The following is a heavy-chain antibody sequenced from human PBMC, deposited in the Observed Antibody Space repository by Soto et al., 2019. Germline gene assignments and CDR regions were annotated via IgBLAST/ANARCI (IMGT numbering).Heavy chain of an antibody. D-gene: IGHD6-13*01. CDR1: GFTFSTYA. Sequence: GSLRLSCAASGFTFSTYAMAWVRQAPGKGLEWVSGVSASGLNTDYADPVKGRFTISRDNSKNTLYLQMNSLRAEDTAVYYCAKVRRSSWYYYYYGMDVWGQGTTVTVSS. J-gene: IGHJ6*02. CDR3: AKVRRSSWYYYYYGMDV. CDR2: VSASGLNT. V-gene: IGHV3-23*01.